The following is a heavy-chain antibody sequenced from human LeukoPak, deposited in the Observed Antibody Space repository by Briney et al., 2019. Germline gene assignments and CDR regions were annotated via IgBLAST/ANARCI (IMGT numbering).Heavy chain of an antibody. V-gene: IGHV3-43*02. CDR1: GFTFDDYA. Sequence: PGGSLRLSCAASGFTFDDYAMHWVRQAPGKGLEWVSLISGDGGSTYYAESVKGRFTISRDNSKNSLYLQMNSLRTEDTALYYCAKDRGFDYYDSFFDYWGQGTLVTVSS. D-gene: IGHD3-22*01. CDR2: ISGDGGST. CDR3: AKDRGFDYYDSFFDY. J-gene: IGHJ4*02.